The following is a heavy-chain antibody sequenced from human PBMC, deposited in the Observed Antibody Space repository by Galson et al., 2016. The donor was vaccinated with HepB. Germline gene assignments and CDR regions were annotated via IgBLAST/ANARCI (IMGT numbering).Heavy chain of an antibody. CDR3: AKGKGLELFYFDY. CDR1: GFSFDDYT. D-gene: IGHD1-7*01. J-gene: IGHJ4*02. Sequence: SLRLSCAASGFSFDDYTMHWVRQAPGKGLEWVSLITWDGIGTYYADSVKGRFTISRDNSKNSLYLQLNSLRTEDTALYYGAKGKGLELFYFDYWGQGTLVTVSS. CDR2: ITWDGIGT. V-gene: IGHV3-43*01.